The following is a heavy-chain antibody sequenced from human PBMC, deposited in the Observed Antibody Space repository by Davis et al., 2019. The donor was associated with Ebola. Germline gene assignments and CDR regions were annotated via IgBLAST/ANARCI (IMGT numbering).Heavy chain of an antibody. J-gene: IGHJ6*02. V-gene: IGHV4-34*01. CDR3: ARASSYDSTGYYRPYYYGMDV. CDR1: GGSFSGYY. Sequence: SETLSLTCAVYGGSFSGYYWSWIRQPPGKGLEWIGEINHSGSTNYNPSLKSRVTISVDTSKNQFSLKLSSVTAADTAVYYCARASSYDSTGYYRPYYYGMDVWGQGTTVTVSS. D-gene: IGHD3-22*01. CDR2: INHSGST.